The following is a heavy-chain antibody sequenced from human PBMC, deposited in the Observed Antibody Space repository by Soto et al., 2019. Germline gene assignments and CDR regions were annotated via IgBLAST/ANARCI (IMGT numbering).Heavy chain of an antibody. CDR3: AHIVSGSREMTRYYYGMDV. J-gene: IGHJ6*02. CDR2: IFSNDEK. V-gene: IGHV2-26*01. Sequence: SVPTRVNPTEALRQPFTVCGFSLRTARMGVSWIRQPPGKALEWLAHIFSNDEKSYSTSLKSRLTITKDTSKSQVVLTMTNMDPVDTATYYCAHIVSGSREMTRYYYGMDVWGQGTTVTVSS. D-gene: IGHD1-26*01. CDR1: GFSLRTARMG.